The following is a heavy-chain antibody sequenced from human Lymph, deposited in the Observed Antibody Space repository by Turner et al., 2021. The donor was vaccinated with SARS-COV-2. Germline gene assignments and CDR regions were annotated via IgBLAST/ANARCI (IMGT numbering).Heavy chain of an antibody. Sequence: EVQLVESGGGLVKPGGSLRLSCAASGITFSTYSMNWVRQAQGKGLEWISSISSTSSYIYYADSVKGRFTISREDAKNSLLQKMNSLRAEDTAVYYCARDIPTTADYFDCWGQGTLVTVSS. CDR3: ARDIPTTADYFDC. CDR1: GITFSTYS. J-gene: IGHJ4*02. D-gene: IGHD4-17*01. V-gene: IGHV3-21*01. CDR2: ISSTSSYI.